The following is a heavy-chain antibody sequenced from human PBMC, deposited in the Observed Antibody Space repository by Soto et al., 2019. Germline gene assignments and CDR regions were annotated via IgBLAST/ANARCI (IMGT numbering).Heavy chain of an antibody. J-gene: IGHJ4*02. V-gene: IGHV1-18*01. D-gene: IGHD3-22*01. CDR3: ARDRSPYYYDSSGYPHY. Sequence: ASVKVSCKASGDTFTNYGFSWVRQAPGQGLEWMGWISVYSGNTNYAQNVQGRITMTTDTSTSTAYMELRSLRSDDTAVYYCARDRSPYYYDSSGYPHYWGQGTLVTVSS. CDR1: GDTFTNYG. CDR2: ISVYSGNT.